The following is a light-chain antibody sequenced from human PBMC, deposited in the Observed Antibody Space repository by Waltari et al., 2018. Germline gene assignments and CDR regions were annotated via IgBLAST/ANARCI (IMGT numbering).Light chain of an antibody. CDR3: QQCVTSPPWT. J-gene: IGKJ1*01. V-gene: IGKV3-20*01. CDR2: AAS. CDR1: QSLANNY. Sequence: EIVLTLSPGTLSLSPGGRATLSCRASQSLANNYLAWYQPKPGQAPRLLIYAASNRAAGIPDRSSGSGSGTDFTLTISRLERENFAIYYCQQCVTSPPWTFGQGTKVEIK.